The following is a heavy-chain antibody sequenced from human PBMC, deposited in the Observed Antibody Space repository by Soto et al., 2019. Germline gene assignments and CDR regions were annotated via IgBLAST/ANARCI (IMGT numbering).Heavy chain of an antibody. D-gene: IGHD3-16*01. J-gene: IGHJ5*02. CDR1: TYSINSGFF. CDR2: IFHTGDT. CDR3: ARDTNSLDP. Sequence: SETLSLTCSVSTYSINSGFFWGWIRQPPGKGLEWIGSIFHTGDTYYNPSLKSRITMSVDTTRNQFSLKLTSLTAADTAVYYCARDTNSLDPWGQGTLVTVSS. V-gene: IGHV4-38-2*02.